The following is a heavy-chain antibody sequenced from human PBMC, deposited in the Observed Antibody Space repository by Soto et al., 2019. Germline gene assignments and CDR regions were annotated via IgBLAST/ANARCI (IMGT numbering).Heavy chain of an antibody. CDR3: ANDRGYCSSTSCPTRYYFDY. D-gene: IGHD2-2*01. Sequence: GSLRLSFAASGFTFSSYCMHWVRQAPGKGLEWVAVISYYGSNKYYADSVKGRLTISRDNSKNTLYMQMNSLKAEDTDVYYCANDRGYCSSTSCPTRYYFDYWGQGTLVTVSS. CDR1: GFTFSSYC. CDR2: ISYYGSNK. V-gene: IGHV3-30*18. J-gene: IGHJ4*02.